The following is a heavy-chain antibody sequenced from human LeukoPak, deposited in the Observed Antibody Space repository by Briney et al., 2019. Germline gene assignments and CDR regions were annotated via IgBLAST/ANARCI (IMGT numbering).Heavy chain of an antibody. CDR1: GGSISSYY. J-gene: IGHJ6*03. D-gene: IGHD3-22*01. V-gene: IGHV4-4*07. CDR2: IYTSGST. Sequence: SETLSLTCTVSGGSISSYYWSWIRQPAGKGLEWIRRIYTSGSTNHNPSLKSRVTISVDKSKNQLSLKLSSVTAADTAVYYCARDYYDSSGYYGRGGYYYMDVWGKGTTVTVSS. CDR3: ARDYYDSSGYYGRGGYYYMDV.